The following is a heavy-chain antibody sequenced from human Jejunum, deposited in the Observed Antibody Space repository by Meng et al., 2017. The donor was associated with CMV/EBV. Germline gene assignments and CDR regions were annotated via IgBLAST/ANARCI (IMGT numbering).Heavy chain of an antibody. D-gene: IGHD6-19*01. V-gene: IGHV3-23*01. CDR2: IGNSGTAT. Sequence: CAASGFTFSTYAMRWVRQAPGKGLEWVSTIGNSGTATYYADSVKGRFTISRDNSKSTLYLQMNSLRADDTAVYYCARSPIAVAGAEGYWGQGALVTVSS. CDR1: GFTFSTYA. J-gene: IGHJ4*02. CDR3: ARSPIAVAGAEGY.